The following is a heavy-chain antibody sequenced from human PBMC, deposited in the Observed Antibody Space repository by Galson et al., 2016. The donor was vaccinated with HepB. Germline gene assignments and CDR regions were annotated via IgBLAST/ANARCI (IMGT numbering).Heavy chain of an antibody. CDR2: INPKSGGT. Sequence: QSGAEVKKPGESLKISCKASRYTFTGDFIHWVRQAPGQGLEWMGWINPKSGGTKYAQKFQGSVTLTRDTSISTAYMELSRLKSDDTAVYYCAKEGAGWSFPFDNWGQGTLVAVSS. CDR3: AKEGAGWSFPFDN. CDR1: RYTFTGDF. D-gene: IGHD3-10*01. V-gene: IGHV1-2*04. J-gene: IGHJ4*02.